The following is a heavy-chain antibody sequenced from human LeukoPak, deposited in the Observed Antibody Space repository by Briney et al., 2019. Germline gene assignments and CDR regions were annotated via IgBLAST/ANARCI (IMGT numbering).Heavy chain of an antibody. V-gene: IGHV4-59*08. CDR2: IYDSGST. D-gene: IGHD6-6*01. CDR3: ARQELVELNMKYIYY. Sequence: SETLSLTCTVSGTSISGYYWSWIRQPPGKGLEWIGYIYDSGSTNYNPSLKSRVTISVDKSTNHFSLKLSSVTAADTAVYFCARQELVELNMKYIYYWGPGTLVTVSS. J-gene: IGHJ4*02. CDR1: GTSISGYY.